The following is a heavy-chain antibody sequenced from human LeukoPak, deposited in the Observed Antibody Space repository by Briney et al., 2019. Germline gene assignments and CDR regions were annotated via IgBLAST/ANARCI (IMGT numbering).Heavy chain of an antibody. J-gene: IGHJ6*03. V-gene: IGHV1-46*01. D-gene: IGHD5-24*01. CDR1: GYTFTGYW. Sequence: ASVKLSCKAFGYTFTGYWMHWVRQAPGQGPEWMGVISPSGGSTIYAQKFQGRVTITADKSTSTAYMELSSLRSEDTAVYYCARRDPAHYYMDVWGKGTTVTVSS. CDR2: ISPSGGST. CDR3: ARRDPAHYYMDV.